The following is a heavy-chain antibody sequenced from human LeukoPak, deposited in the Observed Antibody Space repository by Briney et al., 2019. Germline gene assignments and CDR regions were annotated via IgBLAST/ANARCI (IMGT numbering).Heavy chain of an antibody. CDR1: GYTFTSYY. CDR3: ARDHIVVVPAAINWFDP. Sequence: ASVKVSCKASGYTFTSYYMHWVRQAPGQGLEWMGWISAYNGNTNYAQKLQGRVTMTTDTSTSTAYMELRSLRSDDTAVYYCARDHIVVVPAAINWFDPWGQGTLVTVSS. D-gene: IGHD2-2*01. V-gene: IGHV1-18*04. CDR2: ISAYNGNT. J-gene: IGHJ5*02.